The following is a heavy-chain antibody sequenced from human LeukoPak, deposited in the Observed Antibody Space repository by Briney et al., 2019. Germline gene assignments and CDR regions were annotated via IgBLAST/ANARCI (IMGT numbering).Heavy chain of an antibody. CDR3: ARRRLLGVDFDY. D-gene: IGHD3-22*01. Sequence: SETLSLTCAVYGGSFSGYYWSWIRQPPGKGLEWIGEINHSGSTNYNPSLKSRVTITVDTTKNQFSLKLSSVTAADTAVYYCARRRLLGVDFDYGGQGTKVTVPS. CDR2: INHSGST. J-gene: IGHJ4*02. V-gene: IGHV4-34*01. CDR1: GGSFSGYY.